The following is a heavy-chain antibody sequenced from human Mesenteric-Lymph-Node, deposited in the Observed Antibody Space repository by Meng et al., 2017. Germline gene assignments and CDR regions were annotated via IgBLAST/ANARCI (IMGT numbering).Heavy chain of an antibody. CDR1: GFTFGDYA. Sequence: GESLKISCTASGFTFGDYAMSWVRQAPGKGLEWVGFIRSKAYGGTTEYAASVKGRFTISRDDSKSIAYLQMNSLKTEDTAVYYCATLYDSSGYYNGESYIDAFDIWGQGTMVTVSS. CDR2: IRSKAYGGTT. J-gene: IGHJ3*02. D-gene: IGHD3-22*01. V-gene: IGHV3-49*04. CDR3: ATLYDSSGYYNGESYIDAFDI.